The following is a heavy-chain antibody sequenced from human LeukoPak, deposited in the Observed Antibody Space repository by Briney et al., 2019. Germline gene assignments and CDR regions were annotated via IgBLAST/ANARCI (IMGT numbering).Heavy chain of an antibody. J-gene: IGHJ4*02. V-gene: IGHV4-39*07. CDR3: ARALTGVGATTN. CDR2: IYYSGST. Sequence: SETLSLTCSVSGDSITGYYWGWIRQPPGKGLEWIGNIYYSGSTYYNPSLKSRVTISVDTSKNQFSLKLSSVTAADTAVYYCARALTGVGATTNWGQGTLVTVSS. CDR1: GDSITGYY. D-gene: IGHD1-26*01.